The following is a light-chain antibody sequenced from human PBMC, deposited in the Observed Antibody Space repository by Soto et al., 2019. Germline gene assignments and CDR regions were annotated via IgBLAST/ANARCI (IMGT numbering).Light chain of an antibody. J-gene: IGLJ7*01. CDR3: QSYDSSLSVV. Sequence: QSVLTQPPSVSGAPGQRVTISCTGSSSNIGAGYDVPWYQQLPGTAPKLLIYDNSNRPSGVPDRFSGSKSGTSASLAITGLQAEDEADYYCQSYDSSLSVVFGGGTQLTVL. V-gene: IGLV1-40*01. CDR2: DNS. CDR1: SSNIGAGYD.